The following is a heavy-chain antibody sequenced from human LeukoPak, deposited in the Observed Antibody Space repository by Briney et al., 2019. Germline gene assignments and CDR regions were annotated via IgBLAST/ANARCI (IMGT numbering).Heavy chain of an antibody. Sequence: SETLSLTCTVSGGSISSSSYYWGWIRQPPGKGLEWIVSIYYSGSTYYNPSLKSRVTISVDTSKNQFSLKLSSVPAADTAVYYCARIDGSEGAFDIWGQGTMVTVSS. V-gene: IGHV4-39*01. CDR2: IYYSGST. CDR3: ARIDGSEGAFDI. D-gene: IGHD3-10*01. J-gene: IGHJ3*02. CDR1: GGSISSSSYY.